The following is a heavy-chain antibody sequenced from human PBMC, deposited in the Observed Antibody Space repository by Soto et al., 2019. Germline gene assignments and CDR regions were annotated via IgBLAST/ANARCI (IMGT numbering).Heavy chain of an antibody. D-gene: IGHD3-16*01. Sequence: SQTLSLTCAISGDSVSDNSAAWNWIRQSPSRGLEWLGRTYYRSKWYNDYAVSVKSRITVTPDTSKNQFSLHLNSVTPEDTAVYYCVREFPYYVSSDSYLDYWGQGALVTDSS. CDR3: VREFPYYVSSDSYLDY. CDR2: TYYRSKWYN. V-gene: IGHV6-1*01. J-gene: IGHJ4*02. CDR1: GDSVSDNSAA.